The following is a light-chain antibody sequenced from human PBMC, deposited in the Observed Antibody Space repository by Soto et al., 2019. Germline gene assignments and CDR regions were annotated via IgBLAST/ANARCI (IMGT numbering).Light chain of an antibody. CDR1: QGIGNF. J-gene: IGKJ2*01. Sequence: DIQMTQSPSAMSASEGDRVTITCRASQGIGNFLAWFQQKPGKVPRRLMYAASILDGGVPSRFSGSGSGTEFTLTISSLQPEDCATYFCLQRNSFPFTFGRGTRLEI. V-gene: IGKV1-17*03. CDR3: LQRNSFPFT. CDR2: AAS.